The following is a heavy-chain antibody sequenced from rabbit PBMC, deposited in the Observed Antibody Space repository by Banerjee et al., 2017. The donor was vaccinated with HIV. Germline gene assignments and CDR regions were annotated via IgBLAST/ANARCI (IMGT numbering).Heavy chain of an antibody. Sequence: QEQLVESGGDLVQPEGSLTLTCTASGFSFSSGYWICWVRQAPGKGLELIACIYTSSGSTWYASWAKGRFTITRSTSLNTVTLQMTSLTAADTATYFCARGDTGSRHSPFNLWGPGTLVTVS. V-gene: IGHV1S43*01. J-gene: IGHJ4*01. CDR2: IYTSSGST. D-gene: IGHD1-1*01. CDR1: GFSFSSGYW. CDR3: ARGDTGSRHSPFNL.